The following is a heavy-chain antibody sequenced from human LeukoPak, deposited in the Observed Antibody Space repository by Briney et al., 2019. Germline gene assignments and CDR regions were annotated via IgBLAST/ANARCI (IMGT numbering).Heavy chain of an antibody. J-gene: IGHJ4*02. CDR3: ARPLREQWDFDY. D-gene: IGHD1/OR15-1a*01. V-gene: IGHV1-2*02. CDR1: GYTFTGYY. Sequence: ASVKVSCKASGYTFTGYYIHWVRQAPGQGLEWMGWINPNSGGTNYPQKFQGRVTMARDTSISTAYMELGSLISDDTAVYYCARPLREQWDFDYWGQGTLVTVSS. CDR2: INPNSGGT.